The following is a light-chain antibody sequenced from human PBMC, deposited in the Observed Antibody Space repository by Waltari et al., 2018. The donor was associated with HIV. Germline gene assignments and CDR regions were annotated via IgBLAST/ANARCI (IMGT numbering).Light chain of an antibody. CDR1: SSNIGNND. Sequence: QSVLTQPPSVSAAPGQKVTISCSGSSSNIGNNDISWYQQLPGTAPKLLIYDNNQRPSGIPDRFSGSKSGTSATLGITGLQTGDEADYYCGTWDSSLSAGVFGGGTMLTVL. CDR3: GTWDSSLSAGV. CDR2: DNN. J-gene: IGLJ3*02. V-gene: IGLV1-51*01.